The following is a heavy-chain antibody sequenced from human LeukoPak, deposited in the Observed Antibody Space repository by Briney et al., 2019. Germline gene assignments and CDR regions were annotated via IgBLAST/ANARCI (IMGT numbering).Heavy chain of an antibody. CDR3: AKGPPYYDFWSGYRYNWFDP. Sequence: GGSLRLSCAASGFTFISYARSWVRQAPGKGLEWVSAIRCSGGSTYYADSVKGRFTIARDNSKNTLYLQMNSLRAEDTAVYYCAKGPPYYDFWSGYRYNWFDPWGQGTLVTVSS. CDR2: IRCSGGST. J-gene: IGHJ5*02. V-gene: IGHV3-23*01. D-gene: IGHD3-3*01. CDR1: GFTFISYA.